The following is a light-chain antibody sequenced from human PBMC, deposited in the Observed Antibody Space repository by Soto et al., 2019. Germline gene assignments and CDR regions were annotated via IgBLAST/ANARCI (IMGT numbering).Light chain of an antibody. V-gene: IGLV1-40*01. CDR2: GNS. CDR3: QSYDSSLSGSV. CDR1: SSNIGAGYD. J-gene: IGLJ3*02. Sequence: QSVLTQPPSVSGAPGQRVTISCTGSSSNIGAGYDVCWYQQLPGTAPKPLIYGNSNRPSGVPDRFSGSKSGTSASLAITGLQAEDEADYYCQSYDSSLSGSVFGGGTQLTVL.